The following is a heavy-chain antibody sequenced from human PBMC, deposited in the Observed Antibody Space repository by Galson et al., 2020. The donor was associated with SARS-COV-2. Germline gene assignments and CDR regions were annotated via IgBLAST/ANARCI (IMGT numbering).Heavy chain of an antibody. J-gene: IGHJ5*01. D-gene: IGHD3-22*01. CDR3: ANDLGYDTSGYDS. CDR2: VSGGGGST. Sequence: GGSLRLSCAASGFTFTNYAMTWVRQAPGKGLEWVSAVSGGGGSTYYADSVKGRFIISRDNSKNPLFLQMKTLRAEDTALYYCANDLGYDTSGYDSWGPGTLVTVSS. CDR1: GFTFTNYA. V-gene: IGHV3-23*01.